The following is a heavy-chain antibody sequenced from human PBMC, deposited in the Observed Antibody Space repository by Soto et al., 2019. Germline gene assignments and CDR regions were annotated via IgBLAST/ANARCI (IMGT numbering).Heavy chain of an antibody. D-gene: IGHD5-18*01. CDR2: INHSGIT. V-gene: IGHV4-34*01. CDR3: ARGKPSGYRFGPRNFFYYGMDV. CDR1: SGSLTDHY. Sequence: SETLSLTCGVFSGSLTDHYWTWIRQTPGKGLEWIGEINHSGITDYNPSLKSRVTLSLDTSKNQFSLKVTALTAADTAVYYCARGKPSGYRFGPRNFFYYGMDVWGPGTTVTVSS. J-gene: IGHJ6*02.